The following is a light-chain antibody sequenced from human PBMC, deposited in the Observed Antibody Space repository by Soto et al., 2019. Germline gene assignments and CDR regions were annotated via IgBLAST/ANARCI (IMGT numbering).Light chain of an antibody. CDR3: CSYAGSSTWV. Sequence: QSVLTQPASVSGSPGQSITLSCTGTSSDVGSYNLVSWYQQHPGKAPKLMIYEGSKRPSGVSNRFSGSKPGNTASLTISGLQAEDEADYYCCSYAGSSTWVFGGGTQLTVL. V-gene: IGLV2-23*01. CDR1: SSDVGSYNL. CDR2: EGS. J-gene: IGLJ3*02.